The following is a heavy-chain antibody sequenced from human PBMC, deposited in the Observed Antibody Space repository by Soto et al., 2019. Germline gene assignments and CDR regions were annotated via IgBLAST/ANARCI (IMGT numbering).Heavy chain of an antibody. Sequence: QVQLVQSGAEVKRPGPSVKVSCQASGYTFSSYGISWVRQAPGQGLQWMGWISTYNGNTNYAQKVQGRLTMTTDTSTNTASIELRSLRSDDRAVYYCARASSASGSDSSVWGQGNLVTVSS. CDR1: GYTFSSYG. J-gene: IGHJ1*01. CDR3: ARASSASGSDSSV. CDR2: ISTYNGNT. D-gene: IGHD3-10*01. V-gene: IGHV1-18*01.